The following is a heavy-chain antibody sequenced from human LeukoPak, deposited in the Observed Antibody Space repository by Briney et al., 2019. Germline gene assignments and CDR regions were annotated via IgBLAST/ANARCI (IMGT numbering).Heavy chain of an antibody. CDR2: ISYDGSNK. CDR1: GFTFSSYA. V-gene: IGHV3-30-3*01. D-gene: IGHD2-15*01. Sequence: GGSLRLSCAASGFTFSSYAIHWVRQAPGKGLEWVAVISYDGSNKYYADSVKGRFTISRDNSKNTLYLQMNSLRAEDTAVYYCARVSTLPYWWELSGAFDIWGQGTMVTVSS. CDR3: ARVSTLPYWWELSGAFDI. J-gene: IGHJ3*02.